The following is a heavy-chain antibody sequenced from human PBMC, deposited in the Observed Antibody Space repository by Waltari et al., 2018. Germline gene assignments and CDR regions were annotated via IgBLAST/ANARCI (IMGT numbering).Heavy chain of an antibody. J-gene: IGHJ4*02. CDR2: RNPDGNTA. CDR3: TREAFKYGYTVGSDY. D-gene: IGHD5-18*01. V-gene: IGHV3-74*03. Sequence: EVQMVESGGDLVQPGESLGLSCAAAGFTFTNYWMHWGRQVPGKELEVLSRRNPDGNTAMYAYSVKGRFTISRDNAKNIVYLHMVRLRAEDTAIYYCTREAFKYGYTVGSDYWGQGTLVTVSS. CDR1: GFTFTNYW.